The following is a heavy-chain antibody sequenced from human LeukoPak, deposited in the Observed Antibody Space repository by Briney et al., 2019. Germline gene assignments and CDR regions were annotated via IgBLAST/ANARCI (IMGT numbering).Heavy chain of an antibody. Sequence: SVKVSCKASGGTFSSYTISWVRQAPGQGLEWMGGIIPIFGTANYAQKFQGRVTITADESTSTAYMELSSLRSEDTAVYYCARDRGEDYYYYYMDVWGKGTTVTVSS. J-gene: IGHJ6*03. CDR3: ARDRGEDYYYYYMDV. CDR1: GGTFSSYT. V-gene: IGHV1-69*01. D-gene: IGHD3-10*01. CDR2: IIPIFGTA.